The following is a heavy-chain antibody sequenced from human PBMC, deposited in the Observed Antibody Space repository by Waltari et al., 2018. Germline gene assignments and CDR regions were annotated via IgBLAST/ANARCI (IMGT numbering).Heavy chain of an antibody. CDR1: GFTVSSNY. CDR3: AREGRALAAYFDY. D-gene: IGHD6-25*01. J-gene: IGHJ4*02. Sequence: EVQLVESGGGLIQPGGSLRLSCAASGFTVSSNYMSWVRQAPGKGLEWVSVIYSGGSTYYADSVKGRFTISRDNSKNTRYLQMNSLRAEDTAVYYCAREGRALAAYFDYWGQGTLVTVSS. CDR2: IYSGGST. V-gene: IGHV3-53*01.